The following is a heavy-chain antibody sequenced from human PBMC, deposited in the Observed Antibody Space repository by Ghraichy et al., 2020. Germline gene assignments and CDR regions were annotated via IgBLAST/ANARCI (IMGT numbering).Heavy chain of an antibody. V-gene: IGHV3-7*01. CDR1: GFTFSSYY. Sequence: GGSLRLSCTASGFTFSSYYMSWVRQAPGRGLEWVGNIKEDGSETYYADSVKGRFTISRDNAKKSVYLQMNSLRAEDTAVYYCARPPPHSGYDCCLDSWGQGTLVTVSS. D-gene: IGHD5-12*01. CDR3: ARPPPHSGYDCCLDS. J-gene: IGHJ4*02. CDR2: IKEDGSET.